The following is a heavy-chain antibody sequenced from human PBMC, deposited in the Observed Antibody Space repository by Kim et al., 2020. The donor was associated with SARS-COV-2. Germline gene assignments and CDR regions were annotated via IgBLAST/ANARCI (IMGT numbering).Heavy chain of an antibody. CDR3: ARVGLLGAYNMDV. Sequence: GFLRLSCVVSGFSFSGYDMNWVRQAPGKGLEWVSYIRNSGSTIWYADSVKGRFTISRDNAKNSLYLQMNSLSDEDTAVYYCARVGLLGAYNMDVWGQGTTVPVS. CDR2: IRNSGSTI. D-gene: IGHD3-16*01. V-gene: IGHV3-48*02. CDR1: GFSFSGYD. J-gene: IGHJ6*02.